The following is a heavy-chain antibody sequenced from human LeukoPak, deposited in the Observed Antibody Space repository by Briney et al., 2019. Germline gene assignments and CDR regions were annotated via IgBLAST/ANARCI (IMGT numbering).Heavy chain of an antibody. V-gene: IGHV4-39*07. D-gene: IGHD3-3*01. J-gene: IGHJ4*02. CDR2: IYYSGST. Sequence: PSETLSLTCTVSGGSISSSSYYWGWIRQPPGKGLEWIGSIYYSGSTYYNPSLKSRVTISVDTSKNQFSLRLSSVTAADTAVYYCARSLSQDFWSGYSTPYFDYWGQGTLVTVSS. CDR3: ARSLSQDFWSGYSTPYFDY. CDR1: GGSISSSSYY.